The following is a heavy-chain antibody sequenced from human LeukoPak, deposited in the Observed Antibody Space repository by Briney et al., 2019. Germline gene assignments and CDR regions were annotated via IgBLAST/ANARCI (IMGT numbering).Heavy chain of an antibody. J-gene: IGHJ4*02. D-gene: IGHD3-16*02. CDR2: ISSSGGTK. CDR1: GFSFSSFE. Sequence: PGGSLRLSCAGSGFSFSSFEMNWFRQAPGKGVEGVSHISSSGGTKYYADSVKGRFTVSRDNAKNSLSLQMNSMRVEDTAVYYCARTYVWGSYRRIDYWGQGTLVTVSS. V-gene: IGHV3-48*03. CDR3: ARTYVWGSYRRIDY.